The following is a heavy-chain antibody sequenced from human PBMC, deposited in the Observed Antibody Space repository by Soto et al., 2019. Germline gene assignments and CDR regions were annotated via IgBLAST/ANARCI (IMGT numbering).Heavy chain of an antibody. D-gene: IGHD3-22*01. V-gene: IGHV4-39*01. CDR1: GGSISSSSYY. CDR2: IYYSGST. CDR3: ARHPSYDSSGYPDYYFDY. Sequence: SETLSLTCTVSGGSISSSSYYWGWIRQPPGKGLEWIGSIYYSGSTYYNPSLKSRVTISVDTSKNQFSLKLGSVTAADTAVYYCARHPSYDSSGYPDYYFDYWGQGTLVTVSS. J-gene: IGHJ4*02.